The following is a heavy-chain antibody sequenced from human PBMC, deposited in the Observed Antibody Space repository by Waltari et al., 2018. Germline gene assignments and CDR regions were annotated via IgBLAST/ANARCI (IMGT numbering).Heavy chain of an antibody. Sequence: EVQLVESGGGLVKPGGSLRLSCAASGFTFSNAWMSWVRQAPGKGLEWVGRIKSKTYGETTDDAAPVKGRFTIQRDDSKNTLYLQMNSLKTEDTAVYYCTTDGGAGVGASVDPWGQGTLVTVSS. J-gene: IGHJ5*02. CDR3: TTDGGAGVGASVDP. D-gene: IGHD3-16*01. V-gene: IGHV3-15*01. CDR1: GFTFSNAW. CDR2: IKSKTYGETT.